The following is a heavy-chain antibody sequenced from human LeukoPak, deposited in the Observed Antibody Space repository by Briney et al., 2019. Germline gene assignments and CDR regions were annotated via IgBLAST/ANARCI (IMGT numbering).Heavy chain of an antibody. Sequence: GGSLSLSCAASGFTFSSYAMSWVRQAPGKGLEWVSAISGSGGSTYYADSVKGRFTISRDNSKNTLYLQMNSLRAEDTAVYYCALSGYYGPDAFDIWGQGTMVTVSS. D-gene: IGHD3-22*01. CDR3: ALSGYYGPDAFDI. V-gene: IGHV3-23*01. CDR1: GFTFSSYA. CDR2: ISGSGGST. J-gene: IGHJ3*02.